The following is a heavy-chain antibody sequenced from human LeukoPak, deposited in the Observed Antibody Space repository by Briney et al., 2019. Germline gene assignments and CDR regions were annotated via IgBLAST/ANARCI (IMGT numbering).Heavy chain of an antibody. V-gene: IGHV4-30-2*01. CDR3: ARDQLIGSRVDY. CDR2: IYHSGST. CDR1: GGSISSGGYS. Sequence: SETLSLTCAVPGGSISSGGYSWSWIRQPPGKGLEWIGYIYHSGSTYYNPSLKSRVTISVDRSKNQFSLKLSSVTAADTAVYYCARDQLIGSRVDYWGQGTLVTVSS. D-gene: IGHD2-21*01. J-gene: IGHJ4*02.